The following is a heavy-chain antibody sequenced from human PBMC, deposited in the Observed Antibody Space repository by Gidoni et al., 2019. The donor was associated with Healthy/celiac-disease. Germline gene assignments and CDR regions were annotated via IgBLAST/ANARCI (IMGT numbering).Heavy chain of an antibody. Sequence: QVQLVQSGAEVKKPGASVKVSCKASGYTFTSYYMHWVRQAPGQGLEWMGIINPSGGSTSYAQKFQGRVTMTRDTSTSTVYMELSSLRSEDTAVYYCARDCIGTAAVSLEFDYWGQGTLVTVSS. CDR1: GYTFTSYY. J-gene: IGHJ4*02. CDR2: INPSGGST. CDR3: ARDCIGTAAVSLEFDY. D-gene: IGHD1-1*01. V-gene: IGHV1-46*01.